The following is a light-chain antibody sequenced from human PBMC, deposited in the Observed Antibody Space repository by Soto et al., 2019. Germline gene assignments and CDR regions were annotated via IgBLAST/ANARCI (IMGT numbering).Light chain of an antibody. Sequence: SYELTQAPSVSVGPGQTARITCAGNNLGEKSVHWYKQRPGQAPILVIFDDRDRASGIPERISGSNSDNTATLTISGVEAGDEADYYCQVWDGNSDHFVFGGGTKSPS. CDR2: DDR. J-gene: IGLJ1*01. CDR3: QVWDGNSDHFV. V-gene: IGLV3-21*02. CDR1: NLGEKS.